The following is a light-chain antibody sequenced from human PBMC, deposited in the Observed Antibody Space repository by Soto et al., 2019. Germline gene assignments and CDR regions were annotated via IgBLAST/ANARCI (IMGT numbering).Light chain of an antibody. J-gene: IGKJ5*01. CDR2: GAS. CDR1: HNINTT. V-gene: IGKV3-15*01. Sequence: EVVLTQSPATLSVSPGERATLSCRASHNINTTLAWYQQKPGQAPRLLIYGASTRATGTPARFSGSGSGTEFALAITSLQSEDFAVYYCQQYNNWPITFGQGTRLEI. CDR3: QQYNNWPIT.